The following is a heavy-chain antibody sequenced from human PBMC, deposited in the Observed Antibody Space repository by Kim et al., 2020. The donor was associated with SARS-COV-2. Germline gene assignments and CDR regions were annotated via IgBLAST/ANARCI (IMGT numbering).Heavy chain of an antibody. Sequence: ASVKVSCTASGYTFTQYTMNWVRQAPGQGLEYMGWIDTNTGAPTYAQGFTGRFVFSLDTSVNTTYLQITSLQAEDTALYYCARDPGRIYSDYSGGLWGQGTLVTVSS. V-gene: IGHV7-4-1*02. J-gene: IGHJ4*02. CDR2: IDTNTGAP. D-gene: IGHD3-10*01. CDR3: ARDPGRIYSDYSGGL. CDR1: GYTFTQYT.